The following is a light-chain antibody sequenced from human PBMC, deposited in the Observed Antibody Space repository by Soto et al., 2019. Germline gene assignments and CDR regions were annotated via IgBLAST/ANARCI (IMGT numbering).Light chain of an antibody. Sequence: EIVLTQSPGTLSLSPWERATLSCVVSPSVTNYLAWYQQKPGQAPRLVIYGAFNRATGIPARFSGSGSGTDFTLTISSLEPEDFAVYYCQQRNIWPPVTFGQGTRLEIK. J-gene: IGKJ5*01. CDR2: GAF. V-gene: IGKV3-11*01. CDR3: QQRNIWPPVT. CDR1: PSVTNY.